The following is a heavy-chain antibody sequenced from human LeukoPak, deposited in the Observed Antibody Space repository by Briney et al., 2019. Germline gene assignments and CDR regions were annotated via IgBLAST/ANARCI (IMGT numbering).Heavy chain of an antibody. D-gene: IGHD3-22*01. CDR2: ISYDGSNK. V-gene: IGHV3-30-3*01. CDR3: TTEYNFNYYDSSGYYY. Sequence: PGGSLRLSCAASGFTFSSYAMHWVRQAPGKGLEWVAVISYDGSNKYYADSVKGRFTISRDNSKNTLYLQMNSLRAEDMAVYYCTTEYNFNYYDSSGYYYWGQGTLVTVSS. J-gene: IGHJ4*02. CDR1: GFTFSSYA.